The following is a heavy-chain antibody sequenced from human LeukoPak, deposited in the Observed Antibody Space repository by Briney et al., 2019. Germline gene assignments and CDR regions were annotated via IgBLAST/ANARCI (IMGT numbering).Heavy chain of an antibody. J-gene: IGHJ4*02. D-gene: IGHD2-21*02. V-gene: IGHV1-2*02. CDR1: GYTFTDYY. Sequence: ASVKVSCKASGYTFTDYYLHWVRQAPGQGLEWMGWINPNIGGTNFAQKFQGRVTMTRDTSISTACMELSGLRSDDTAVYYCAREVGDLKYYFDYWGQGTLVTVSS. CDR3: AREVGDLKYYFDY. CDR2: INPNIGGT.